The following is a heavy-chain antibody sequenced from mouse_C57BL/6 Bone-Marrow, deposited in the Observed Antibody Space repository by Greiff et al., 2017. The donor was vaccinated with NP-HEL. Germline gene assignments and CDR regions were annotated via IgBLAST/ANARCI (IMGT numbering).Heavy chain of an antibody. CDR2: IYPGDGDT. CDR1: GYAFSSYW. D-gene: IGHD2-2*01. CDR3: ARSGYGYDDYAMDY. J-gene: IGHJ4*01. V-gene: IGHV1-80*01. Sequence: VQLVESGAELVKPGASVKISCKASGYAFSSYWMNWVKQRPGKGLEWIGQIYPGDGDTNYNGKFKGKATLTADKSSSTAYMQISSLTSEDSAVFFCARSGYGYDDYAMDYWGQGTSVTVSS.